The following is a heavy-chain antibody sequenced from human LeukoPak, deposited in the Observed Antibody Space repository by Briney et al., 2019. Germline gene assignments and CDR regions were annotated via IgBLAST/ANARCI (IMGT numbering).Heavy chain of an antibody. D-gene: IGHD3-22*01. CDR1: GGSISSYY. J-gene: IGHJ4*02. V-gene: IGHV4-59*08. CDR3: ARGTPYYYDSSGYYYYFDY. CDR2: IYYSGST. Sequence: SETLSLTCTVSGGSISSYYWSWIRQPPGKGLEWIGYIYYSGSTNYNPSLKSRVTISVDTSKNQFSLKLSSVTTADTAVYYCARGTPYYYDSSGYYYYFDYWGQGTLVTVSS.